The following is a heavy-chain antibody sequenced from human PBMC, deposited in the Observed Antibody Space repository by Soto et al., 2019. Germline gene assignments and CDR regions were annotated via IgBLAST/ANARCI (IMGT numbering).Heavy chain of an antibody. D-gene: IGHD3-22*01. CDR1: GFTFSSYA. V-gene: IGHV3-23*01. Sequence: EVQLLESGGGLVQPGGSLRLSCAASGFTFSSYAMSWVRQAPGKGLEWVSAISGSGGSTYYADSVKGRFTISRENSKNTLYLQMNSRRAEDTAVYYCAKEFGYYDRSCYYFPEYFQHWGQGTLVTVSS. J-gene: IGHJ1*01. CDR2: ISGSGGST. CDR3: AKEFGYYDRSCYYFPEYFQH.